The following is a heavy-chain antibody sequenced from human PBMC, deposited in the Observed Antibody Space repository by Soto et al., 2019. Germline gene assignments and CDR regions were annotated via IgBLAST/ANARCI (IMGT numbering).Heavy chain of an antibody. J-gene: IGHJ6*02. Sequence: QVLLVQSGAEVTKPGSSVKVSCKTSGYSFSSYVISCVRQAPGQGLEWIGGITPLFGTAIYAQKFQDRVTVTEDESTGTAYMALSSLRSEDTAVYYCARPPGITHLYAYGMDVWGQGTTVTVSS. CDR2: ITPLFGTA. V-gene: IGHV1-69*01. CDR1: GYSFSSYV. D-gene: IGHD3-10*01. CDR3: ARPPGITHLYAYGMDV.